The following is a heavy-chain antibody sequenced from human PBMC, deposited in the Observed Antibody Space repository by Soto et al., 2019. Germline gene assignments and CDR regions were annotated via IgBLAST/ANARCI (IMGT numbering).Heavy chain of an antibody. CDR2: IIPILGIA. J-gene: IGHJ6*02. Sequence: QVQLVQSGAEVKKPGSSVKVSCKASGGTFSSYTISWVRQAPGQGLEWMGRIIPILGIANYAQKFQGRVTITADKSTSTAYMELSSLRSEDTDVYYCAEDYYDSSGYYSPIPISATYVYPYGMDVWGQGTTVTVSS. CDR3: AEDYYDSSGYYSPIPISATYVYPYGMDV. CDR1: GGTFSSYT. V-gene: IGHV1-69*02. D-gene: IGHD3-22*01.